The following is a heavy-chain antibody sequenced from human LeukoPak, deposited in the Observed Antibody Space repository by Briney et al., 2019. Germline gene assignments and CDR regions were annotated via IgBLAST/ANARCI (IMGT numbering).Heavy chain of an antibody. D-gene: IGHD1-26*01. CDR2: IYYSGST. Sequence: SETLCLTCTVSGGSISSSSYYWGWIRQPPGKGLEWIGSIYYSGSTYYNPSLKSRVTISVDTSKNQFSLKLSSVTAADTAVYYCARHLSVGASKAFDYWGQGTLVTVSS. CDR1: GGSISSSSYY. CDR3: ARHLSVGASKAFDY. V-gene: IGHV4-39*01. J-gene: IGHJ4*02.